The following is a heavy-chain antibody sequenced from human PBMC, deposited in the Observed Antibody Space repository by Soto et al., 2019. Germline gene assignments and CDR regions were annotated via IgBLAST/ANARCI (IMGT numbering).Heavy chain of an antibody. CDR2: INPNSGAT. CDR3: ARTKISXYSTPSMSPGGFYYSMDV. D-gene: IGHD2-8*01. J-gene: IGHJ6*02. V-gene: IGHV1-2*04. Sequence: ASVKVSCKASGYTFTGYYMHWVRQAPGQGPEWMGWINPNSGATNYAQKFQGWVTMTRDTSISTAYMELTRLRSDDTAVYYCARTKISXYSTPSMSPGGFYYSMDVWGQGTTVTVS. CDR1: GYTFTGYY.